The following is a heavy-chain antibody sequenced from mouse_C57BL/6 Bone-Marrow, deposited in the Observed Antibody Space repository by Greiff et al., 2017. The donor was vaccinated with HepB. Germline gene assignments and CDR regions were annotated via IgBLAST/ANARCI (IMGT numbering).Heavy chain of an antibody. D-gene: IGHD4-1*01. CDR1: GYTFTSYW. CDR3: ARCDWDGRYFDV. Sequence: QVQLQQPGAELVKPGASVKLSCKASGYTFTSYWMHWVKQRPGQGLEWIGMIHPNSGSTNYNEKFKSKATLTVDKSSSTAYMQLSSLTSEDSAVYYCARCDWDGRYFDVWGTGTTVTVSS. CDR2: IHPNSGST. J-gene: IGHJ1*03. V-gene: IGHV1-64*01.